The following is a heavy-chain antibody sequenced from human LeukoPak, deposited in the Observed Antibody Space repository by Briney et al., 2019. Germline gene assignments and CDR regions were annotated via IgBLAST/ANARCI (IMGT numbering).Heavy chain of an antibody. CDR2: SYYSGST. CDR1: GGSISSSSYY. D-gene: IGHD2-21*01. V-gene: IGHV4-39*07. CDR3: ARRSRVGGEVYYYYYYMDV. Sequence: PSETLSLTCTVSGGSISSSSYYWGWIRQPPGKGLGWIGSSYYSGSTYYYPSLKSRVTISLDTSKNQFSLKLSSVTAADTAVYYCARRSRVGGEVYYYYYYMDVWGKGTTVTVSS. J-gene: IGHJ6*03.